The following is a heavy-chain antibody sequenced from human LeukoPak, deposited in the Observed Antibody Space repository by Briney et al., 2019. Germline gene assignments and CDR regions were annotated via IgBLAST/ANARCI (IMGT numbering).Heavy chain of an antibody. CDR3: ARDQVVRGVIITAYYYGMDA. CDR1: GYTFTSYG. V-gene: IGHV1-18*01. D-gene: IGHD3-10*01. CDR2: ISAYNGNT. J-gene: IGHJ6*02. Sequence: ASVKVSCKASGYTFTSYGISWVRQAPGQGLEWMGWISAYNGNTNYAQKLQGIVTMTTDTSTSTAYMELRSLRSDDTAVYYCARDQVVRGVIITAYYYGMDAWGQGTTVTVSS.